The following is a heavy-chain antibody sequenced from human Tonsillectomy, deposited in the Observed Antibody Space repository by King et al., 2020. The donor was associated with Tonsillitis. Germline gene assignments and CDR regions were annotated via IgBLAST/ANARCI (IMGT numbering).Heavy chain of an antibody. V-gene: IGHV3-33*01. D-gene: IGHD2-2*02. CDR1: GFTFSSYG. CDR3: ARGAYWSSTSCYRDAFDI. J-gene: IGHJ3*02. CDR2: IWYDGSNK. Sequence: VQLVQSGGGVVQPGRSLRLSCAASGFTFSSYGMHWVRQAPGKGLEWVAVIWYDGSNKYYADSVKGRFTISRDNSKNTLYLQMNSLRAEDTAVYYCARGAYWSSTSCYRDAFDIWGQGTMVPVSS.